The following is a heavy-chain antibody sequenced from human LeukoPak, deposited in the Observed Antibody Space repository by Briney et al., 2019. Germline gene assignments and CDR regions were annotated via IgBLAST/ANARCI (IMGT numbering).Heavy chain of an antibody. CDR3: AKFYEYCSSTSCTGYFDY. D-gene: IGHD2-2*01. CDR1: GFTFSSYA. CDR2: ISGSGGST. J-gene: IGHJ4*02. V-gene: IGHV3-23*01. Sequence: PGGSLRLSCTASGFTFSSYAMSWVRQAPGKGLEWVSGISGSGGSTYYADSVKGRFTISRDNSKNTLYLQMNSLRVEDTAVYYCAKFYEYCSSTSCTGYFDYWGQGTLVTVSS.